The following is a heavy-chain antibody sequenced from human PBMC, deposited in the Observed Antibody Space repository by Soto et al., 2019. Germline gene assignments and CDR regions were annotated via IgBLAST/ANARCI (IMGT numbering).Heavy chain of an antibody. V-gene: IGHV1-2*04. CDR3: ARDPYSSSATGMDV. J-gene: IGHJ6*02. CDR1: GYTFTGYY. CDR2: INPNSGGT. D-gene: IGHD6-6*01. Sequence: ASVKVSCKASGYTFTGYYMHWVRQAPGQGLEWMGWINPNSGGTNYAQKFQGWVTMTRDTSISTAYMELSRLRSDDTAVYYCARDPYSSSATGMDVWGQGTTVTVS.